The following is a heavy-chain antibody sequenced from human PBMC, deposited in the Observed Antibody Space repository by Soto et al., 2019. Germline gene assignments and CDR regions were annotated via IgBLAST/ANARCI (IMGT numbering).Heavy chain of an antibody. D-gene: IGHD3-3*01. CDR1: GFTFSNYA. J-gene: IGHJ4*02. Sequence: GALRLSCAASGFTFSNYAMTWVRQAPGKGLEWVSAISGSGGDTYYGDSVKGRFTTYRHNSENILYLHMSSLRVEDTAVYYCAKNLRTGVAAYEYWCRGTLVTVSS. CDR3: AKNLRTGVAAYEY. V-gene: IGHV3-23*01. CDR2: ISGSGGDT.